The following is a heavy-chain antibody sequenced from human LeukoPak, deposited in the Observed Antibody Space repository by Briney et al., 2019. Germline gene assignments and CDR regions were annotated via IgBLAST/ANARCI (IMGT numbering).Heavy chain of an antibody. Sequence: SETLSLTCAVSGGSISSGGYSWSWIRQPPGKGLEWIGYIYHSGSAYYNPSLKSRVTISVDRSKNQFSLKLSSVTAADTAVYYCACVPPSGRKDYWDRGTLIIVSS. D-gene: IGHD6-19*01. CDR3: ACVPPSGRKDY. J-gene: IGHJ4*02. CDR1: GGSISSGGYS. CDR2: IYHSGSA. V-gene: IGHV4-30-2*01.